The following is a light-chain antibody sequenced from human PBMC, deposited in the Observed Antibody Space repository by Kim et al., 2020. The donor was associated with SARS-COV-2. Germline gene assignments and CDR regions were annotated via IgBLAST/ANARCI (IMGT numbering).Light chain of an antibody. V-gene: IGLV3-1*01. CDR1: RLGDKY. CDR3: QAWDSSIVV. J-gene: IGLJ2*01. Sequence: VSPGQTASITCSGDRLGDKYAFWYQQKPGQSPVLVIYQDSKRPSGIPERFSGSNSGNTATLTISGTQAMDEADYYCQAWDSSIVVFGGGTQLTVL. CDR2: QDS.